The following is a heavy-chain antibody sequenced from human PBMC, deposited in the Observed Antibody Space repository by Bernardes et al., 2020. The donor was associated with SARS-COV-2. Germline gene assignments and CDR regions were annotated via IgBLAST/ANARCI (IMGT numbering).Heavy chain of an antibody. J-gene: IGHJ2*01. CDR1: GGSISSYY. CDR3: ARLPQESVSGFFWSGYPGYWYFDL. V-gene: IGHV4-59*08. CDR2: IYYSGST. D-gene: IGHD3-3*01. Sequence: SETLSLTCTVSGGSISSYYWSWIRQPPGKGLEWIGYIYYSGSTNYNPSLKSRVTISVDTSKNQFSLKLSSVTAADTAVYYCARLPQESVSGFFWSGYPGYWYFDLWGRGTLVTVSS.